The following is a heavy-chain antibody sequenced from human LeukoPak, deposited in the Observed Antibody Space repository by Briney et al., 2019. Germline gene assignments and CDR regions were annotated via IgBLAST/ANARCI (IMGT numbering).Heavy chain of an antibody. CDR2: IDKHGNGK. CDR1: GFTFSISW. D-gene: IGHD1-26*01. CDR3: ARDAGWGYYDL. V-gene: IGHV3-7*01. Sequence: PGGSLRLSCVASGFTFSISWVTWVRQAPGKGLEWVANIDKHGNGKYYVDSVKGRFAISGDYATNSVFLQMNSLRAEDTSVYYCARDAGWGYYDLWGQGTPVTVSS. J-gene: IGHJ4*02.